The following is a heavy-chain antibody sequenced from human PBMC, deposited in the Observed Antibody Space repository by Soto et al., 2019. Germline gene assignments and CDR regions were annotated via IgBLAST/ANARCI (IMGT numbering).Heavy chain of an antibody. CDR3: ARVGDCSGGSCYSDVPDY. V-gene: IGHV1-46*03. Sequence: ASVKVSCKASGYTFTSYYMHWVQQAPGQGLEWMGIINPSGGSTSYAQKFQGRVTMTRDTSTSTVYMELSSLRSEDTAVYYCARVGDCSGGSCYSDVPDYWGQGTLVTSPQ. CDR2: INPSGGST. CDR1: GYTFTSYY. D-gene: IGHD2-15*01. J-gene: IGHJ4*02.